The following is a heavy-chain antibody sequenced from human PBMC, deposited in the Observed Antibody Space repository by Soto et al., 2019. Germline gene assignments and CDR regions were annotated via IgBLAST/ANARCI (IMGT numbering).Heavy chain of an antibody. CDR1: GFTFSSYG. J-gene: IGHJ4*02. Sequence: GGSLRLSCAASGFTFSSYGMHWVRQAPGKGLEWVAVISYDGSNKYYADSVKGRFTISRDNSKNTLYLQMNSLRAEDTAVYYCAKGACSGGSCYDLSLDYWGQGTLVTVSS. CDR3: AKGACSGGSCYDLSLDY. CDR2: ISYDGSNK. V-gene: IGHV3-30*18. D-gene: IGHD2-15*01.